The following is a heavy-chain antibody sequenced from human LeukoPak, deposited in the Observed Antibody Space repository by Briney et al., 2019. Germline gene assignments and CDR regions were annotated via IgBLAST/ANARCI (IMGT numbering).Heavy chain of an antibody. CDR1: GFTFSSYG. Sequence: RGSLRLSCAASGFTFSSYGMHWVRQAPGKGLEGVAFIRYDGINKYYADSLKGRFTISRDNSMNTLYLRMNSLRAEATAVYYCEKDPGGREFDYWGQGTLVTVSS. CDR3: EKDPGGREFDY. CDR2: IRYDGINK. J-gene: IGHJ4*02. V-gene: IGHV3-30*02.